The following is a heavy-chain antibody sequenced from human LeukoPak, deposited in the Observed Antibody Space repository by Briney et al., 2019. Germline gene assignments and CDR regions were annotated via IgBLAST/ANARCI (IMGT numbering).Heavy chain of an antibody. CDR2: INAGSDNI. V-gene: IGHV3-23*01. Sequence: PGGSLRLSCAASGFTFSSHALSWVRQTPGKGLEWVLSINAGSDNILYADPVKGRFTISRDNFSNTLYLQMNSLRAEDTAVYFCTYYDSSGYYYGRLRYWGQGTPVTVSS. CDR1: GFTFSSHA. J-gene: IGHJ4*02. CDR3: TYYDSSGYYYGRLRY. D-gene: IGHD3-22*01.